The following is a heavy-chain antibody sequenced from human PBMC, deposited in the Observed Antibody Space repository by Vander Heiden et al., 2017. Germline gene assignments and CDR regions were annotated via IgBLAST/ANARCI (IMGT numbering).Heavy chain of an antibody. J-gene: IGHJ4*02. D-gene: IGHD3-22*01. Sequence: EVQLVESGGGLVKPGGSLRLSCAASGFTFSSYSMNWVRQAPGKGLEWVSSISSSSSYIYYADSGKGRFTISRDNAKNSLYLQMNSLRAEDTAVYYCARDKERYYDSSGYYPPGDYWGQGTLVTVSS. CDR1: GFTFSSYS. CDR3: ARDKERYYDSSGYYPPGDY. CDR2: ISSSSSYI. V-gene: IGHV3-21*01.